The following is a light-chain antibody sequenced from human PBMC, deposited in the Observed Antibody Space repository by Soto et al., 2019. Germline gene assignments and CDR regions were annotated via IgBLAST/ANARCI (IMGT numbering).Light chain of an antibody. V-gene: IGKV3-15*01. J-gene: IGKJ2*01. CDR1: QSVSSN. CDR3: QHYNNWPFT. CDR2: GAS. Sequence: ERATLSCRAGQSVSSNLAWYQQKPGQAPTLLIYGASARATGIPVRFSGSRSGTEFTLTISSLQSEDFAVYYCQHYNNWPFTFGQGTKVDIK.